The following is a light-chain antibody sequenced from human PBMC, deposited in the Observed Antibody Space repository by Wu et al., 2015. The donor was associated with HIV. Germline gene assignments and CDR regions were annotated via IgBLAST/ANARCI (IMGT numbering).Light chain of an antibody. CDR3: QKYNTAPWT. Sequence: DIQMTQSPSTLSASVGDRVTITCRASQSIGDWLAWYQQKPGKVPKVLIYKASSLESGVPSRFSGSGSGTEFTLTISSLQPEDVATYYCQKYNTAPWTFGQGTKVEMK. J-gene: IGKJ1*01. CDR2: KAS. V-gene: IGKV1-5*03. CDR1: QSIGDW.